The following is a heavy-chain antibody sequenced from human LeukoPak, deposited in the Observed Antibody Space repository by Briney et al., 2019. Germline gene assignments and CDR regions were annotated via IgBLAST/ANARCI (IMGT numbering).Heavy chain of an antibody. J-gene: IGHJ3*02. CDR1: GFTFSSYA. Sequence: GGSLRLSCAASGFTFSSYAMSWVRQAPGKGLEWVSAISGSGSSTYYADSVKGRFTISRDNSKNTLYLQMNSLRAEDTAVYYCAIFPVGPYSGSYRDAFDIWGQGTMVTVSS. CDR3: AIFPVGPYSGSYRDAFDI. D-gene: IGHD1-26*01. CDR2: ISGSGSST. V-gene: IGHV3-23*01.